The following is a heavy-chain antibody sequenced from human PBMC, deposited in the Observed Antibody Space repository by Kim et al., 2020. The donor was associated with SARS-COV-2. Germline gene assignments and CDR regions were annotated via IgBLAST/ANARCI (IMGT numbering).Heavy chain of an antibody. D-gene: IGHD5-18*01. J-gene: IGHJ5*02. CDR2: IYHSGST. V-gene: IGHV4-38-2*02. Sequence: SETLSLTCTVSGYSISSGYYWGWIRQPPGKGLEWIGSIYHSGSTYYNPSLKSRVTISVDTSKNQFSLKLSSVTAADTAVYSCERSGYSYGPNWFDPWGQGTLVSVSS. CDR1: GYSISSGYY. CDR3: ERSGYSYGPNWFDP.